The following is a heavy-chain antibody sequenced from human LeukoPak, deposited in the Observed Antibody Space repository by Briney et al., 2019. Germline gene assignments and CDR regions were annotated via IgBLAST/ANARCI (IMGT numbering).Heavy chain of an antibody. V-gene: IGHV3-23*01. CDR2: ISGSVGYT. CDR1: GLTFSNHA. D-gene: IGHD5-18*01. Sequence: GGSLRLSCAASGLTFSNHAMSRVRQAPGKGPEGVSAISGSVGYTYYADSVKGRFTISRDNSKNTLYLQMNSLRAEDTAVYLCAKDFDVDTAIISYFDCWGQGTLVTVSS. J-gene: IGHJ4*02. CDR3: AKDFDVDTAIISYFDC.